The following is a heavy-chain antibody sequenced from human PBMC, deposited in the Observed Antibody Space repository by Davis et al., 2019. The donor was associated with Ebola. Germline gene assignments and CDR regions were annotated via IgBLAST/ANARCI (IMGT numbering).Heavy chain of an antibody. D-gene: IGHD1-26*01. CDR1: GYTFTSYP. CDR3: ARGSPPRTVGALIDI. Sequence: ASVKVSCKASGYTFTSYPMNWVRQAPGQGLEWMGRISPNSGGTNYPQKFQGRVTMTTDTSISTVYMELSRLSSDDTAVYYCARGSPPRTVGALIDIWGQGTLVTVSS. CDR2: ISPNSGGT. V-gene: IGHV1-2*06. J-gene: IGHJ4*02.